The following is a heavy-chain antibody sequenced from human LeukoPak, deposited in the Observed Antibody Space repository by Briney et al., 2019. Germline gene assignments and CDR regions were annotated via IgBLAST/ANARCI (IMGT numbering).Heavy chain of an antibody. Sequence: GGSLTLSCVVSGFSFSDSYMTWIRQTPGKGLESLAYISGSGHDIYYTDSVKGRFTISRDNSKNTLYLQMNSLRAEDTAVYYCARGGLVVWRAFDIWGQGTMVTVSS. D-gene: IGHD3-3*01. V-gene: IGHV3-11*01. CDR1: GFSFSDSY. CDR3: ARGGLVVWRAFDI. J-gene: IGHJ3*02. CDR2: ISGSGHDI.